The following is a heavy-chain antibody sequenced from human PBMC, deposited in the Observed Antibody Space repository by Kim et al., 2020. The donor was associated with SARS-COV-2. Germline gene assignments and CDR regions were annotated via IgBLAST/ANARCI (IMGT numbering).Heavy chain of an antibody. CDR3: ARDSYSGGYDFGY. D-gene: IGHD5-12*01. J-gene: IGHJ4*02. Sequence: YAQKFQGRVTITADESTSTAYMELSSLRSEDTAVYYCARDSYSGGYDFGYWGQGTLVTVSS. V-gene: IGHV1-69*01.